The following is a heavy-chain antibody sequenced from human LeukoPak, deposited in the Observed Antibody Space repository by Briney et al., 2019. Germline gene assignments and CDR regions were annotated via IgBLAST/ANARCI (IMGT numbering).Heavy chain of an antibody. CDR1: GFTLSSYS. CDR3: ASAGSGLY. V-gene: IGHV3-48*02. CDR2: ISSSSSTI. Sequence: PGRSLTLSCAASGFTLSSYSVNWFRQAPGKGLEWVSYISSSSSTIYYADSVKGRFTISRDNAKNSLHLQMNSLRDEDTAVYYCASAGSGLYWGQGTLVTVSS. D-gene: IGHD6-19*01. J-gene: IGHJ4*02.